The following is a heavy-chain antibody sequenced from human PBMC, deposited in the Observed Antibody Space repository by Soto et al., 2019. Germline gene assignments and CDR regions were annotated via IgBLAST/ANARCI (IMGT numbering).Heavy chain of an antibody. V-gene: IGHV3-21*01. J-gene: IGHJ4*02. Sequence: EVQLVDSGGGLVKPGGSLRLSCAASGFIFSSYSMNWVRQAPGKGLEWVSSISSSSSIYYSDSVKGRFTISRDNAKNSVYLQMNSLRAEDTAVYYCARDRYGDYSSDYWGQGTLVTVS. D-gene: IGHD4-17*01. CDR1: GFIFSSYS. CDR3: ARDRYGDYSSDY. CDR2: ISSSSSI.